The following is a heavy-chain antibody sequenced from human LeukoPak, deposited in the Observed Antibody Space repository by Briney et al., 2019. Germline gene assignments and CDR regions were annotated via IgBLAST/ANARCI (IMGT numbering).Heavy chain of an antibody. Sequence: GGSLRLSCAASGFTFSSYAMHWVRQAPGKGLEWVAVISYDGSNKYYADSVKGRFTISRDNSKNTLYLQMNSLRAEDTAVYYCASMRFLEWSASRHYYYYGMDVWGQGTTVTVSS. CDR2: ISYDGSNK. CDR1: GFTFSSYA. D-gene: IGHD3-3*01. J-gene: IGHJ6*02. V-gene: IGHV3-30-3*01. CDR3: ASMRFLEWSASRHYYYYGMDV.